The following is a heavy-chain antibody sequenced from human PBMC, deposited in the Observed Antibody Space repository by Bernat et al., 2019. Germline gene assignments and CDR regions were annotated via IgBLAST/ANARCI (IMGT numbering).Heavy chain of an antibody. D-gene: IGHD6-13*01. CDR3: GRDRSGYSVGG. V-gene: IGHV3-66*01. Sequence: EVQLVESGGGLVQPGGSLRLSCAASGFIVSGNAMYWVRQAPGKGLDWVSLIYNDDNTCYADSVRGRFTISRDNSKNTLYLQMNSLRAEDTAVYYCGRDRSGYSVGGWGKGTAVTVSS. CDR2: IYNDDNT. CDR1: GFIVSGNA. J-gene: IGHJ6*04.